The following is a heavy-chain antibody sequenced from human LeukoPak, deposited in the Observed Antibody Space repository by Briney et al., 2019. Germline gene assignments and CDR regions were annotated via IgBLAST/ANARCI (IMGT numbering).Heavy chain of an antibody. D-gene: IGHD6-19*01. CDR1: CGSISSYY. CDR3: ARESAAVAGRGFDY. J-gene: IGHJ4*02. Sequence: ASQTLSLTCTVSCGSISSYYWSWIRQPAGKELEWLGRIFSGGSTNYNASLKSRLTMSVDTSKNQFSLRLTSMTAADTAVYYCARESAAVAGRGFDYWGQGTLVTVSS. CDR2: IFSGGST. V-gene: IGHV4-4*07.